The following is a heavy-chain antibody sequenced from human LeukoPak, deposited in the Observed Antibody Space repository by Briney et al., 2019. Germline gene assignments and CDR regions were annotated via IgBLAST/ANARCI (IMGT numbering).Heavy chain of an antibody. D-gene: IGHD6-19*01. J-gene: IGHJ4*02. V-gene: IGHV4-59*12. CDR3: AREGVGIAVAGPDY. CDR1: GGSISSYY. CDR2: IYYSGST. Sequence: SETLSLTCTVSGGSISSYYWSWIRQPPGKGLEWIGYIYYSGSTNYNPSLKSRVTISVDTSKNQFSLKLSSVTAADTAVYYCAREGVGIAVAGPDYWGQGTLVTVSS.